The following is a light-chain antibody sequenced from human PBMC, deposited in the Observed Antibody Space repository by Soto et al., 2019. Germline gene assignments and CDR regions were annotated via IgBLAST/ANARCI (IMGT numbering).Light chain of an antibody. CDR3: QHYNNLPLT. J-gene: IGKJ4*01. CDR2: GVS. CDR1: QSVRSD. Sequence: EIVMTQSPATLSVSLGAGATLSCSASQSVRSDLAWYQHKPGLAPRLLIYGVSTRATGIPGRFSGSGSGTEFTLSISSLQSEDSAIYYCQHYNNLPLTFGGGTKVDIK. V-gene: IGKV3-15*01.